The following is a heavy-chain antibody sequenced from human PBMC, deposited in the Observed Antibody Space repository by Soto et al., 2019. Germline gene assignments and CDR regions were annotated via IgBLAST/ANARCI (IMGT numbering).Heavy chain of an antibody. D-gene: IGHD2-8*02. CDR3: ARDKITGHFDY. CDR1: GGSISSGGYS. J-gene: IGHJ4*02. CDR2: IFHSGST. Sequence: SETLSLTCAVSGGSISSGGYSWSWLRQPPGKGLEWIGYIFHSGSTYYNPSLKSRVTISVDGSKNHFSLELSSVTAADTAVYYCARDKITGHFDYWGQGTLVTVSS. V-gene: IGHV4-30-2*01.